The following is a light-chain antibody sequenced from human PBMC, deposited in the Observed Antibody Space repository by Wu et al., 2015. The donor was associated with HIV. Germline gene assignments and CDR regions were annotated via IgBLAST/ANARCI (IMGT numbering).Light chain of an antibody. CDR1: QNIATH. V-gene: IGKV3-11*01. J-gene: IGKJ1*01. CDR3: QQRHRWPQT. Sequence: VVLTQSPVTLSLSPGERAALSCRASQNIATHLGWYQQKPGQSPRLLIYDALNRATGIPARFSGSGSGTDFNLTISSLEPEDFAVYICQQRHRWPQTFGQWTKVEIK. CDR2: DAL.